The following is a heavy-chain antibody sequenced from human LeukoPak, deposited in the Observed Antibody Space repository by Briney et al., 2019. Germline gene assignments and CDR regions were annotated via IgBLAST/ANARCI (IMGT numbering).Heavy chain of an antibody. V-gene: IGHV1-24*01. J-gene: IGHJ4*02. Sequence: GASVKVSCKVSGYTLTELSMHWVRQAPGKGLEWMGGFDPEDGETIYAQKFQGRVTMTKDTSTDTAYMELSSLRSEDTAVYYCARCAVAGEYYFDYWGQGTLVTVSS. CDR3: ARCAVAGEYYFDY. CDR1: GYTLTELS. CDR2: FDPEDGET. D-gene: IGHD6-19*01.